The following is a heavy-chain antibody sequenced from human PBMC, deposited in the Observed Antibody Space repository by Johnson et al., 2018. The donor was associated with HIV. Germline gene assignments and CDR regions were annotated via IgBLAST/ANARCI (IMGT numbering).Heavy chain of an antibody. D-gene: IGHD6-13*01. CDR2: ISYDGSNK. CDR3: ASRGREIVAAGILGAFDI. Sequence: QVQLVEPGGGVVQPGRSLRLSCAASGFTFSSYAMHWVRQAPGKGLEWVAVISYDGSNKYYADSVKGRFTISRDNSRDPVHLQMNSLRSEDTAVYYCASRGREIVAAGILGAFDIWGQGTMVTVSS. CDR1: GFTFSSYA. V-gene: IGHV3-30*14. J-gene: IGHJ3*02.